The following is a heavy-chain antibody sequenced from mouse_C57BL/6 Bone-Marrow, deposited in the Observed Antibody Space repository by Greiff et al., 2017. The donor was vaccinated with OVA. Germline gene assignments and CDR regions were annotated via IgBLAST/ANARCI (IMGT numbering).Heavy chain of an antibody. CDR1: GYTFTSYG. Sequence: VQLQQSGAELARPGASVKLSCKASGYTFTSYGISWVKQRTGQGLEWIGAIYPRSGNTYYNEKFKGKATLTAAKSSSTAYMELRSLTSEDSAVYVCARQGVITTVVAAHWGQGTLVTVSA. D-gene: IGHD1-1*01. J-gene: IGHJ3*01. CDR3: ARQGVITTVVAAH. V-gene: IGHV1-81*01. CDR2: IYPRSGNT.